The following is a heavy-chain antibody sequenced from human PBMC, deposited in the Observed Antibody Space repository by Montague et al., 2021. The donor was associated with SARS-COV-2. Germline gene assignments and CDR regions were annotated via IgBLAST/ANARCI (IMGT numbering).Heavy chain of an antibody. J-gene: IGHJ3*01. D-gene: IGHD2-2*01. CDR2: INHSGTV. Sequence: SETLSLTCAVYGGSYSVYYWSRLRQSPRSGVEWIAEINHSGTVNYNPALKSRVSISVDTSKNQFTLKLTSVTAADTAMYYCAKEREVVRAARTLVAFDLWGPGTIVSVAS. CDR3: AKEREVVRAARTLVAFDL. V-gene: IGHV4-34*01. CDR1: GGSYSVYY.